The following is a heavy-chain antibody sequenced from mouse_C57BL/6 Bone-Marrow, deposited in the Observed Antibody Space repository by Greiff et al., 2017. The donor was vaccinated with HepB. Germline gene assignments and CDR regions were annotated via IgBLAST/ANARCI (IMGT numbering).Heavy chain of an antibody. D-gene: IGHD1-1*01. CDR1: GYTFTDYN. CDR3: ASRCSSSWYFDV. Sequence: EVQLQQSGPELVKPGASVKIPCKASGYTFTDYNMDWVKQRQGKSLEWVGDINPNNGGTIYNQKFKGKATLTVDKASSKAYIELRSLTSEDTAVYYCASRCSSSWYFDVWGTGTTLTVSS. CDR2: INPNNGGT. J-gene: IGHJ1*03. V-gene: IGHV1-18*01.